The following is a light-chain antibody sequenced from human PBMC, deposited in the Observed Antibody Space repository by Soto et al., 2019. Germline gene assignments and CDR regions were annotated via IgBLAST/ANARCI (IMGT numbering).Light chain of an antibody. J-gene: IGKJ5*01. CDR3: QQRNTWPPIT. CDR2: DAS. V-gene: IGKV3-15*01. CDR1: QRVSRN. Sequence: EIVMTQSPATLSVSPGERATLSCRASQRVSRNLAWYQQKPGQAPRLLIYDASTRATGIPDRFSGSGSETEFTLTISSLQSEDFALYYCQQRNTWPPITFGQGTRLEIK.